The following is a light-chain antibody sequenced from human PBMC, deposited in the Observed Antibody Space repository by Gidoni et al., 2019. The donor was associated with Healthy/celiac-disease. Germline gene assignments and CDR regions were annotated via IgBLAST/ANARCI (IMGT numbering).Light chain of an antibody. V-gene: IGLV3-19*01. J-gene: IGLJ2*01. CDR2: GKN. CDR1: SLRSYY. Sequence: SSELTQDPAVSVALGQTVRITCQGDSLRSYYASWYQQKPGQAPVLVIYGKNNRPSGIPDRFYGSSSGNPASLTIPGAQAEDAADYYCNSRDSSGNHLGNVEFGGGTKLTVL. CDR3: NSRDSSGNHLGNVE.